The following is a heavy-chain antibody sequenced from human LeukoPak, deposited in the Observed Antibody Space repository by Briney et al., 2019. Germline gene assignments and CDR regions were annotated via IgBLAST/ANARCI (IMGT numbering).Heavy chain of an antibody. CDR3: AKDFGDRTAAIAF. CDR2: IRRKSGII. CDR1: GSSPNDYA. D-gene: IGHD2-2*01. Sequence: GRSLRLSCVASGSSPNDYAMHWVRHVSGKGLEWVAGIRRKSGIIDYADSVKGRFTISRDNAKNSLFLQMNSLKPDDTALYFCAKDFGDRTAAIAFGGQGTLVTVSA. J-gene: IGHJ4*02. V-gene: IGHV3-9*02.